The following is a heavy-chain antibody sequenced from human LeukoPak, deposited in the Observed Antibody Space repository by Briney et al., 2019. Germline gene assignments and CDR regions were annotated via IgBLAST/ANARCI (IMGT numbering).Heavy chain of an antibody. CDR3: ATSTYSSSPGGY. J-gene: IGHJ4*02. Sequence: SVKVSCKASGGTFSSYAISWVRQAPGQGLEWMGRIIPILGIANYAQKFQGRVTITADKSTSTAYMELSSLRSEDTAVYYCATSTYSSSPGGYWGQGTLVTVSP. V-gene: IGHV1-69*04. D-gene: IGHD6-6*01. CDR2: IIPILGIA. CDR1: GGTFSSYA.